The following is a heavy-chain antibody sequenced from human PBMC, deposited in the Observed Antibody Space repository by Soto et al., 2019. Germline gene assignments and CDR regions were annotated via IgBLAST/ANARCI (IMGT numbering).Heavy chain of an antibody. J-gene: IGHJ4*02. Sequence: QVQLQESGPGLVQPSQTLSLTCTVPGGSISSGGYYWSWIRQHPAKGLEWIGYIYNNGNTYYNPSLRSRVSISVDTSKDEFSLRVYSVTSADTAVYYCGSSRRVDTATGYFDSWGQGTLVTVSS. D-gene: IGHD5-18*01. CDR3: GSSRRVDTATGYFDS. CDR2: IYNNGNT. V-gene: IGHV4-31*03. CDR1: GGSISSGGYY.